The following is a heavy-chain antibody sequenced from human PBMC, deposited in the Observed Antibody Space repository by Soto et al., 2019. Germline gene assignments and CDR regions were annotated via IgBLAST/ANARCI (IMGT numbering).Heavy chain of an antibody. CDR1: EGTFNSYA. J-gene: IGHJ4*02. D-gene: IGHD6-13*01. CDR3: ASGASRWYPYFFDS. Sequence: QAQGVQSGAEVRKPRSSVKLSCKASEGTFNSYAIAWVRQAPGQGLEWMGGIIPYYNTLNYAQKFQDRVTITADDSTNTVYMELSSLRSDDTAVYFCASGASRWYPYFFDSWAQGTLVTVSS. V-gene: IGHV1-69*01. CDR2: IIPYYNTL.